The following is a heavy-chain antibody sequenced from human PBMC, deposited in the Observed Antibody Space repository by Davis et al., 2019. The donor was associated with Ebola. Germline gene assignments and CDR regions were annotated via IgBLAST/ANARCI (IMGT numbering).Heavy chain of an antibody. CDR1: GGSISSGGYY. J-gene: IGHJ4*02. D-gene: IGHD2-2*01. Sequence: LRLSCTVSGGSISSGGYYWSWIRQHPGKGLEWIGYIYYSGSTYYNPSLKSRVTISVDTSKNQFSLKLSSVTAADTAVYYCAREERRQYHRWGQGTLVTVSS. V-gene: IGHV4-31*03. CDR3: AREERRQYHR. CDR2: IYYSGST.